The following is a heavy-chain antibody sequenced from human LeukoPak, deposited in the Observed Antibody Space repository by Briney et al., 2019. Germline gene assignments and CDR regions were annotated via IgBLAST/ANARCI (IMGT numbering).Heavy chain of an antibody. CDR3: AKDQDIVVVVAATPGTLDY. CDR2: ISYDGSNK. V-gene: IGHV3-30*18. CDR1: GFSFSSYW. J-gene: IGHJ4*02. D-gene: IGHD2-15*01. Sequence: QAGGSLRLSCAASGFSFSSYWMSWVRQAPGKGLEWVAVISYDGSNKYYADSVKGRFTISRDNSKNTLYLQMNSLRAEDTAVYYCAKDQDIVVVVAATPGTLDYWGQGTLVTVSS.